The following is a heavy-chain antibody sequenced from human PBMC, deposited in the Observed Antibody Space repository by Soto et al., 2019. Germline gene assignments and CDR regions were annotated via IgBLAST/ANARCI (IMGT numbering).Heavy chain of an antibody. D-gene: IGHD6-13*01. J-gene: IGHJ4*02. Sequence: GGSLRLSCAASGFTFSSYSMNWVRQAPGKGLEWVSSISSSSSYIYYADSVKGRFTISRDNAKNSLYLQMNSLRAEDTAVYYCAGGGIAAAGTSTSGYWGQGTLVTVSS. CDR2: ISSSSSYI. CDR1: GFTFSSYS. V-gene: IGHV3-21*01. CDR3: AGGGIAAAGTSTSGY.